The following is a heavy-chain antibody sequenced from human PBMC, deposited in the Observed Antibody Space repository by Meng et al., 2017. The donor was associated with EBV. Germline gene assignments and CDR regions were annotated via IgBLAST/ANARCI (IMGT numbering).Heavy chain of an antibody. J-gene: IGHJ5*02. D-gene: IGHD2-15*01. CDR1: GYPLTSYD. Sequence: QVQRGPRGAGVQRPGASWKVSCKACGYPLTSYDINWVRQATGQGLEWVGWMNPNSGNTGYAQKFQGRVTMTRNTSISTAYMELSSLRSEDTAVYYCARGRGVYCSGGSCYPGWFDPWGQGTLVTVSS. CDR3: ARGRGVYCSGGSCYPGWFDP. V-gene: IGHV1-8*01. CDR2: MNPNSGNT.